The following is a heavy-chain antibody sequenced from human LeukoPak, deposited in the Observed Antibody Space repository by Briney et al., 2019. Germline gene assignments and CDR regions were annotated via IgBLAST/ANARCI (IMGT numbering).Heavy chain of an antibody. D-gene: IGHD2-15*01. Sequence: SETLSLTCAVYGGSFSGYYWSWIRQPPGKGLEWIGYIYYSGSTNYNPSLKSRVTISVDTSKNQFSLKLSSVTAADTAVYYCARARLGYCSGGSCPSYPASVWFDPWGQGTLVTVSS. CDR3: ARARLGYCSGGSCPSYPASVWFDP. CDR2: IYYSGST. V-gene: IGHV4-59*08. CDR1: GGSFSGYY. J-gene: IGHJ5*02.